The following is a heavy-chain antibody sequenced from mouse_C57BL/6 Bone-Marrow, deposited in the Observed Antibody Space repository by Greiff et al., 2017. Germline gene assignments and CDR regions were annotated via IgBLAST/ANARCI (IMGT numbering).Heavy chain of an antibody. D-gene: IGHD2-1*01. CDR2: INPNNGGP. J-gene: IGHJ3*01. Sequence: VQLQQSGPELVKPGASVKISCKASGYTFTDYYMNWVKQRHGKSLEWIGDINPNNGGPSYNQKFKGKATLTVDKSSSTAFLELRSLTSEDSAVYDCARCYYRNYPFSYWGQGTLVTVSA. V-gene: IGHV1-26*01. CDR3: ARCYYRNYPFSY. CDR1: GYTFTDYY.